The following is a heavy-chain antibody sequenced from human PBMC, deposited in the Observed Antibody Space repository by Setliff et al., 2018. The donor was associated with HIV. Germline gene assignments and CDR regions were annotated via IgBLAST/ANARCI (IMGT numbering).Heavy chain of an antibody. CDR1: SGSVSRSDYY. CDR3: ARAAAGNTGPFDL. J-gene: IGHJ4*02. CDR2: IYHTGSS. D-gene: IGHD4-17*01. Sequence: PSETLSLTCTVSSGSVSRSDYYWGWIRQTPGKGLEWIGNIYHTGSSYYNPSLNDRATISLDTSKNQFSLKLNSVTAADTAVYYCARAAAGNTGPFDLWGQGSPVTVSS. V-gene: IGHV4-39*07.